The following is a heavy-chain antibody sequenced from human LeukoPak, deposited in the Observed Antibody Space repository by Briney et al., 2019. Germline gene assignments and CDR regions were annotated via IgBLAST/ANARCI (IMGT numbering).Heavy chain of an antibody. Sequence: SETLSLTCTVSGGPVRSGNYYWSWIRQPPGKELEWIGYIYYTGTTYYNPSLKSRVTISVDTSKNQFSLKLSSVTAADTAVYYCARDRNDYYDSSGDLNWFDPWGQGTLVTVSS. D-gene: IGHD3-22*01. CDR1: GGPVRSGNYY. CDR2: IYYTGTT. CDR3: ARDRNDYYDSSGDLNWFDP. J-gene: IGHJ5*02. V-gene: IGHV4-61*01.